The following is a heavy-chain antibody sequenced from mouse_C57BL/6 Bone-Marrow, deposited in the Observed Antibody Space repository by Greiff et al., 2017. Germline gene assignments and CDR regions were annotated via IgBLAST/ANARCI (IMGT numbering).Heavy chain of an antibody. CDR3: ARDDGYYGFFAY. D-gene: IGHD2-3*01. CDR1: GYSFTGYY. Sequence: VQLQQSGPELVKPGASVKISCKASGYSFTGYYMNWVKQSPEKSLEWIGEITPSTGGTTYNQKFKAKATLTVDKSSSTAYMQLKSLTSEDSAVYYCARDDGYYGFFAYWGQGTLVTVSA. CDR2: ITPSTGGT. V-gene: IGHV1-42*01. J-gene: IGHJ3*01.